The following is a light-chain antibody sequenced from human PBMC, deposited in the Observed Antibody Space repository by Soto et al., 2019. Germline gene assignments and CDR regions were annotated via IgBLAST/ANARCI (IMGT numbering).Light chain of an antibody. CDR2: SAS. Sequence: DIQMTQSPSSLSASVGDRVTITCLSSQTISRYLNCYQQRPGKAPNLLIYSASSLQSGVPSRFSGSGSGTDFTLTISSLQPEDFATYYCQQSYITPATFGQGTKVDI. CDR3: QQSYITPAT. V-gene: IGKV1-39*01. CDR1: QTISRY. J-gene: IGKJ1*01.